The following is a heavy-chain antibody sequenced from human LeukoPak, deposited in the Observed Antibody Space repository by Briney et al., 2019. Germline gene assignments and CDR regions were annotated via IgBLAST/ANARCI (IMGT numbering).Heavy chain of an antibody. CDR3: AKDIGYSSPEGFDY. CDR1: GFTFDDYA. J-gene: IGHJ4*02. CDR2: ISWNSGSI. D-gene: IGHD6-13*01. V-gene: IGHV3-9*01. Sequence: GRSLRLSCAASGFTFDDYAMHWVRQAPGKGLEWVSGISWNSGSIGYADSVKGRFTISRDNAKNSLYPQMNSLRAEDTALYYCAKDIGYSSPEGFDYWGQGTLVTVSS.